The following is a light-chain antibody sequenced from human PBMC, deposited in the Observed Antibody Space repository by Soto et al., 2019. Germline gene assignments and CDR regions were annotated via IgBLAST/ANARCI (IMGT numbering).Light chain of an antibody. CDR1: QDIRKG. CDR3: LKDYDYPFN. V-gene: IGKV1-6*01. Sequence: AIQRPPSQSSLSASVGYMVTITFRASQDIRKGLGWYQQKPGKAPKLVIYASSNLQSGVPSRFSGSGSGKDFTLTISSLQPEDFATYYCLKDYDYPFNCGPGNTGAIK. J-gene: IGKJ3*01. CDR2: ASS.